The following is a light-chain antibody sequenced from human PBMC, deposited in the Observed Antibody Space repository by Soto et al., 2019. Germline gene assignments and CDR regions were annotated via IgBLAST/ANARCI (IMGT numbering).Light chain of an antibody. V-gene: IGKV3-20*01. CDR2: GAS. CDR1: QSISSSY. CDR3: QHYGSSPT. Sequence: EIVLTQSPGTLSLSPGERATLSCRASQSISSSYLAWYQQKPGQAPRLLIYGASSRATGIPDRFSGSGSGTDFTLTISKLEPEDFAVYYCQHYGSSPTLGQGTKV. J-gene: IGKJ1*01.